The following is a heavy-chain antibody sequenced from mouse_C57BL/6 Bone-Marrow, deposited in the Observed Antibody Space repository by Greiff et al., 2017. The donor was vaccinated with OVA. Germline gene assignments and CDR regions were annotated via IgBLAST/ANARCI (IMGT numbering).Heavy chain of an antibody. D-gene: IGHD1-1*01. J-gene: IGHJ2*01. CDR3: TDYGSLDY. CDR1: GFNIKDDY. CDR2: IDPENGDT. Sequence: EVQLQQSGAELVRPGASVKLSCTASGFNIKDDYMHWVKQRPEQGLEWIGWIDPENGDTEYASKFQGKATITADTSSNTAYLQLSSLTSEDTAVYYCTDYGSLDYGGQGTTLTGSS. V-gene: IGHV14-4*01.